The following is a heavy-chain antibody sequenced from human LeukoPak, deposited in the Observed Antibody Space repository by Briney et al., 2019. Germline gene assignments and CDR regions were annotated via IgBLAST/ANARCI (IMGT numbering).Heavy chain of an antibody. CDR1: GFTFSSYW. D-gene: IGHD4-17*01. CDR2: IKQDGSEK. V-gene: IGHV3-7*01. Sequence: GGSLRLSCAASGFTFSSYWMSWVRQAPGKGLEWVANIKQDGSEKYYVDSVKGRFTISRDNAKNSLYLQMNSLRAEDTAVYYCARDLGDYGDYAANEDGFDPWGQGTLVTVSS. J-gene: IGHJ5*02. CDR3: ARDLGDYGDYAANEDGFDP.